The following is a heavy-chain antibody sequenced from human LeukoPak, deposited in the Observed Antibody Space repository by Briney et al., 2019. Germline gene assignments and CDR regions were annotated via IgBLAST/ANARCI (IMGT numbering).Heavy chain of an antibody. Sequence: ASVTVSCKASGYTFTDYYIHWVRQAPGQGLEWMGWINPNSGGTHYAQKFQGRVTMTRDTSISTASMELSRLKSDDTAVYFCARGLYSYFDYWGQGTLVTVSS. V-gene: IGHV1-2*02. D-gene: IGHD2-21*01. CDR2: INPNSGGT. CDR1: GYTFTDYY. J-gene: IGHJ4*02. CDR3: ARGLYSYFDY.